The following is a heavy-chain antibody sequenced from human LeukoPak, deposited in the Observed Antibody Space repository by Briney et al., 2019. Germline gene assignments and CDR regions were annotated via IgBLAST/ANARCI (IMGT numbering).Heavy chain of an antibody. D-gene: IGHD4-23*01. CDR2: ISSSSSYI. CDR3: ARALDGGKDY. V-gene: IGHV3-21*01. Sequence: GGSLRLSCAASEFTFSSYNMNWVRQAPGKGLEWVSSISSSSSYIYYADSVKGRFTISRDNAKNSLYLQMNSLRAEDTAVYYCARALDGGKDYWGQGTLVTVSS. J-gene: IGHJ4*02. CDR1: EFTFSSYN.